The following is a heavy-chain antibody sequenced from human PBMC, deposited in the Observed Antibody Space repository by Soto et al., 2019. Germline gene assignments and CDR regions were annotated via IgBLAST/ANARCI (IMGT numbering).Heavy chain of an antibody. CDR1: GYSFTNND. V-gene: IGHV1-8*01. Sequence: ASVKVSCRASGYSFTNNDVSWVRQATGQGLEWMGWMNPGSGDTGYAQKFQGRVTMTRDISIATAYMELSSLRSDDTAIEYCARMATLGAVNWFDTGGQGPLVT. CDR3: ARMATLGAVNWFDT. D-gene: IGHD3-16*01. CDR2: MNPGSGDT. J-gene: IGHJ5*02.